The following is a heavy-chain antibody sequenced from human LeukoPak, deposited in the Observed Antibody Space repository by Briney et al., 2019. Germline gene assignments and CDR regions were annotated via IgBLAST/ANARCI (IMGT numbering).Heavy chain of an antibody. CDR2: IIPIFGTA. V-gene: IGHV1-69*06. CDR3: ARDGLQTRYNWDDEGRKNWLDP. Sequence: SVKVSCKACGGTFSSYAISWVRQAPGQGLEWMGGIIPIFGTANYAQKFQGRVTMTGDTSTNAVYMELSSLRSEDTAVYCCARDGLQTRYNWDDEGRKNWLDPWGQGTLVTVSS. J-gene: IGHJ5*02. D-gene: IGHD1-1*01. CDR1: GGTFSSYA.